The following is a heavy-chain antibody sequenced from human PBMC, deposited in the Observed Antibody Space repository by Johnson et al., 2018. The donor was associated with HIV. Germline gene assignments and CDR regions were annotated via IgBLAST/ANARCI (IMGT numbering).Heavy chain of an antibody. J-gene: IGHJ3*02. V-gene: IGHV3-30*18. CDR1: GFTFSSYG. CDR2: ISYDGSDK. D-gene: IGHD2-15*01. CDR3: SKDVLSLGYCSGGGCWEDAFDI. Sequence: QVQLVESGGGVVQPGRSLRLSCAASGFTFSSYGMHWVRQAPGKGLEWAAVISYDGSDKYYADSVKGRFTISRDNSKNTLYLQMNSLRAEDTAVYYCSKDVLSLGYCSGGGCWEDAFDIWGQGTKVTVSS.